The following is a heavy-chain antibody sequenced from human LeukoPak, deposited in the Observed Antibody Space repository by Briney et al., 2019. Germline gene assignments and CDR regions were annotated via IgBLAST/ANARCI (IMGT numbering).Heavy chain of an antibody. CDR1: GFTFSSYS. V-gene: IGHV3-21*01. D-gene: IGHD1-14*01. J-gene: IGHJ3*02. Sequence: GGSLRLSCAASGFTFSSYSMNWVRQAPGKGLEWVSSISGSSSYIYYADSVKGRFTISRDNAKNSLYLQMNSLRAEDTAVYYCARDFLLEPTGADAFDIWGQGTMVTVSS. CDR3: ARDFLLEPTGADAFDI. CDR2: ISGSSSYI.